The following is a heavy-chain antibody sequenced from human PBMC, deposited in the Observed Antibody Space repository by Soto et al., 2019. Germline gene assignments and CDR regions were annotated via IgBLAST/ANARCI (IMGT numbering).Heavy chain of an antibody. CDR1: GESISRSSYY. J-gene: IGHJ4*02. CDR2: IYYSCRT. D-gene: IGHD2-21*01. CDR3: ARQRTTVVSKAYFDN. Sequence: SETLSLTCIVSGESISRSSYYWGWIRQPPWEGLEWIGSIYYSCRTYYNPSFQSRGTKSIDTSQNQYSLKLSFVTATDTAVYYCARQRTTVVSKAYFDNWGQGALVTVSS. V-gene: IGHV4-39*01.